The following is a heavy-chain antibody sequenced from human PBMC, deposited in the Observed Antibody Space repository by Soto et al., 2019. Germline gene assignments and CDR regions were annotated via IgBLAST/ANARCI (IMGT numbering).Heavy chain of an antibody. CDR1: GFTFSSYA. CDR2: ISYDGNT. J-gene: IGHJ4*02. CDR3: ARGSGYYYWDDY. V-gene: IGHV1-3*01. D-gene: IGHD3-22*01. Sequence: GGSLRLSCAASGFTFSSYAMHWVRQAPGKGLEWVAVISYDGNTKYSQKFQGRVTITRDTSASTAYMELSSLRSEDTAVYYCARGSGYYYWDDYWGQGTLVTVSS.